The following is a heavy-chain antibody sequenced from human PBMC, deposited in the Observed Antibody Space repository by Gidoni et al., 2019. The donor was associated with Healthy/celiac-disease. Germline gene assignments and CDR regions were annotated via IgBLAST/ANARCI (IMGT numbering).Heavy chain of an antibody. J-gene: IGHJ5*02. CDR3: ARGEQLAGRGGFDP. CDR2: TYYRSKWYN. Sequence: QVQLQQSGPGLVKPSQTLSLTCSISGDRVSSNSAAWNWIRQSPSRGLEWLGRTYYRSKWYNDYAVSVKSRITINPDTSKNQFSLQLNSVTPEDTAVYYCARGEQLAGRGGFDPWGQGTLVTVSS. D-gene: IGHD6-6*01. V-gene: IGHV6-1*01. CDR1: GDRVSSNSAA.